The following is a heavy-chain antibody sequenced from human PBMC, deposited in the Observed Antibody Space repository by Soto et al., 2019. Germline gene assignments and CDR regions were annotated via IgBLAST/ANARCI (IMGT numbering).Heavy chain of an antibody. V-gene: IGHV3-30*18. CDR1: GFTFSSYG. J-gene: IGHJ6*03. CDR2: ISYDGSNK. Sequence: GGSLRLSCAASGFTFSSYGMHWVRQAPGKGLEWVAVISYDGSNKYYADSVKGRFTISRDNSKNTLYLQMNSLRAEDTAVYYCAKVVGLGSLRYYYMDVWGKGTTVTVSS. CDR3: AKVVGLGSLRYYYMDV. D-gene: IGHD1-26*01.